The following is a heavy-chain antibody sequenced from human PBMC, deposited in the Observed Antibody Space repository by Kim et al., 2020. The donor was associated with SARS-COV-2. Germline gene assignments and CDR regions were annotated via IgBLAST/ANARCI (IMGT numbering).Heavy chain of an antibody. CDR3: ARAYEWHDTRGHFDY. Sequence: ASVKVSCKTSGYTFTGLYIHWIREAPGQGLEWVGRVNPGNGNTDYAHKYQGRVTMSRDTSISTAYMELSSLGSDDTAVYYCARAYEWHDTRGHFDYWGQGTQVTVSS. CDR1: GYTFTGLY. CDR2: VNPGNGNT. D-gene: IGHD1-20*01. V-gene: IGHV1-2*06. J-gene: IGHJ4*02.